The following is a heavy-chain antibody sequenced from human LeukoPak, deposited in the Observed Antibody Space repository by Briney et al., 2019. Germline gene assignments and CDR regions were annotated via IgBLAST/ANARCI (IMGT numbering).Heavy chain of an antibody. Sequence: GGSLRLSCAASRFTFSRYAMNWVRRAPGKGLEWVSAISGSGGSTYYADSVKGRFTISRDNSKNTVYLQMNSRRDEDTAVYYCAKNPQYYYDSSGFFEYWGQGTLVTVSS. CDR2: ISGSGGST. CDR3: AKNPQYYYDSSGFFEY. D-gene: IGHD3-22*01. V-gene: IGHV3-23*01. J-gene: IGHJ4*02. CDR1: RFTFSRYA.